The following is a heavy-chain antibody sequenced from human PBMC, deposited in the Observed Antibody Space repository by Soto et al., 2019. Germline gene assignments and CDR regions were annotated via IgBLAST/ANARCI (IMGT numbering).Heavy chain of an antibody. CDR3: ARDPRYYDSSYEAFDI. CDR1: GFTFSSYA. V-gene: IGHV3-30-3*01. Sequence: QVQLVESGGGVVQPGRSLRLSCAASGFTFSSYAMHWVRQAPGKGLEWVAVISYDGSNKYYADSVKGRFTISRDNSKNXLYLQMNSLRAEDTAVYYCARDPRYYDSSYEAFDIWGQGTMVTVSS. J-gene: IGHJ3*02. CDR2: ISYDGSNK. D-gene: IGHD3-22*01.